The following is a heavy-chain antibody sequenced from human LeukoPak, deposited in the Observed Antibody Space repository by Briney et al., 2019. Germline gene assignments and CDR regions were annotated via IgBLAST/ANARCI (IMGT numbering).Heavy chain of an antibody. J-gene: IGHJ4*02. V-gene: IGHV3-11*01. Sequence: PGGSLRLSCAASAFIFSDYYMSWIRQAPGKGLEWVSYIRGSGSHIYYADSVKGRFTISRDNAKNSLYLQMDSLRAEDAAVYYCARARVRVNADWGYFDHWGQGTLVTVSS. CDR2: IRGSGSHI. CDR3: ARARVRVNADWGYFDH. D-gene: IGHD3/OR15-3a*01. CDR1: AFIFSDYY.